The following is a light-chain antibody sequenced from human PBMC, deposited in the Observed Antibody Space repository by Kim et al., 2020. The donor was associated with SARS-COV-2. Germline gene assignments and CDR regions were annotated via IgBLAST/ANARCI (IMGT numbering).Light chain of an antibody. Sequence: EIVLTQSPGILSVSPGQRVTLSCRASQYVSNNLAWYDQIPGQPPRPLIYSMSTRATGVPDRFSGSGSGIDFTLTINSLQSEDFAAYYCQQYNNWPRTFGQGTKVGIK. V-gene: IGKV3-15*01. CDR2: SMS. CDR3: QQYNNWPRT. CDR1: QYVSNN. J-gene: IGKJ1*01.